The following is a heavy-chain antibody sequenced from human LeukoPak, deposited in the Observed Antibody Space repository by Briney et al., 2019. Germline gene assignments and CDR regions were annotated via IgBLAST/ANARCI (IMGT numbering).Heavy chain of an antibody. D-gene: IGHD3-22*01. J-gene: IGHJ5*01. CDR1: GYTFTGYY. V-gene: IGHV1-2*02. Sequence: ASVKVSRKTAGYTFTGYYFHWVRQAPGQGLEWRGWIDPNSGGTQSAEKFPGRVTMTRDTAISTASMELCSLRVDDTALYYCVRRFYKCVDGFSWYYEDWFDSWGEGTPVTVSS. CDR3: VRRFYKCVDGFSWYYEDWFDS. CDR2: IDPNSGGT.